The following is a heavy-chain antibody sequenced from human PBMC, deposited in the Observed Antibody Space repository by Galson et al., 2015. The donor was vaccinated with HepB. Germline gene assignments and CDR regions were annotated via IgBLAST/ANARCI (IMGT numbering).Heavy chain of an antibody. CDR1: GDSVSSNSAA. Sequence: CAISGDSVSSNSAAWNWIRQSPSRGLEWLGRTYYRSKWYNDYAVSVKSRITINPDTSKNQFSLQLNSVTPEDTAVYYCARGESIAVAGPVSGVEYGMDVWGQGTTVTVSS. V-gene: IGHV6-1*01. D-gene: IGHD6-19*01. CDR3: ARGESIAVAGPVSGVEYGMDV. J-gene: IGHJ6*02. CDR2: TYYRSKWYN.